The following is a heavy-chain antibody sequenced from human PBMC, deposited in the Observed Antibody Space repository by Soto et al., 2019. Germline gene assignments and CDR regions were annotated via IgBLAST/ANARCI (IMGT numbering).Heavy chain of an antibody. CDR3: AKATRGGAATLIRDY. CDR2: ISGSGGST. D-gene: IGHD6-13*01. CDR1: GFTFRINA. J-gene: IGHJ4*02. V-gene: IGHV3-23*01. Sequence: EVQLLESGGGLVQPGGPLGLSCEAAGFTFRINAMTWVRQAPGKGLEWVSAISGSGGSTYYADSVKGRFTISRDNSKNTLYLQMNSLRADDTAVYYCAKATRGGAATLIRDYWGQGTLVTVSS.